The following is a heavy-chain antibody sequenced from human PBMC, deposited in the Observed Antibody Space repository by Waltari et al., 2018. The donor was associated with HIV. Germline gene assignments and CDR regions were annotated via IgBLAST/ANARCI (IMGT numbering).Heavy chain of an antibody. CDR1: GFKFSNYA. D-gene: IGHD7-27*01. CDR3: ARVGTCFDV. J-gene: IGHJ3*01. V-gene: IGHV3-48*01. Sequence: QLVDSGGALVQPGESLSLSCEASGFKFSNYAMNWVRQAPGKGLEWIAYVSSSTNTIYYAGSVKGRFTISRDNAGNLLYLQMNSLRAEDTAVYYCARVGTCFDVWGQGTVVTVSS. CDR2: VSSSTNTI.